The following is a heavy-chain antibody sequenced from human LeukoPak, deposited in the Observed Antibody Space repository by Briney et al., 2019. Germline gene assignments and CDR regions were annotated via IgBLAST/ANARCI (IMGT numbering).Heavy chain of an antibody. CDR3: ARDYEASMVRGVKWYY. CDR1: GYTFTSYG. D-gene: IGHD3-10*01. Sequence: GASVKVSCKASGYTFTSYGISWVRQAPGQGLEWMGGIIPIFGTANYAQKFQGRVTITADESTSTAYMELSSLRSEDTAVYYCARDYEASMVRGVKWYYWGQGTLVTVSS. CDR2: IIPIFGTA. V-gene: IGHV1-69*13. J-gene: IGHJ4*02.